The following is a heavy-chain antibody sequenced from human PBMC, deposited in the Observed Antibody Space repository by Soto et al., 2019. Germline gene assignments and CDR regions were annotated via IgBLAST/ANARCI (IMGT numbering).Heavy chain of an antibody. CDR2: INPNSGGT. CDR3: ARDQGIAARPGYNWFDP. V-gene: IGHV1-2*02. CDR1: GYTFTGYY. Sequence: ASVKVSCKASGYTFTGYYMHWVRQAPGQGLEWMGWINPNSGGTNYAQKFQGRVTMTRDTSISTAYMELSRLRSDDTAVYYCARDQGIAARPGYNWFDPWGQGTLVTVSS. J-gene: IGHJ5*02. D-gene: IGHD6-6*01.